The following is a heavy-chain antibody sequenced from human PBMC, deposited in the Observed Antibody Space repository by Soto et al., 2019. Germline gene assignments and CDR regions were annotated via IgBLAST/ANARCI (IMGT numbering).Heavy chain of an antibody. CDR3: VRVPNGGYAFSFDEF. Sequence: EVQLVESGGGLVQPGGSLRLSCAASGFTFSSYWMHWVRQAPGKGLVWVSRINSDGSSTTYADSVKGRFTISRDNAKNTLYLQVDRRRAESTAVYCCVRVPNGGYAFSFDEFWGQGTMVTVSS. D-gene: IGHD5-12*01. CDR1: GFTFSSYW. V-gene: IGHV3-74*03. CDR2: INSDGSST. J-gene: IGHJ4*02.